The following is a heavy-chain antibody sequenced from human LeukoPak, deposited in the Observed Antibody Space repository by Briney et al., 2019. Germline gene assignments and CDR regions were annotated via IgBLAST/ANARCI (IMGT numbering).Heavy chain of an antibody. V-gene: IGHV3-48*03. D-gene: IGHD2-2*03. Sequence: GGSLRLSCAASGFTFSSYEMNWVRQAPGKGLEWVSYISSSGSTIYYADSVKGRFTISRDNAKNSLYLQMNSLRAEDTAVYYCASGYCSSTSCSPSGYYYYYMDVWGKGTTVTVSS. CDR2: ISSSGSTI. CDR1: GFTFSSYE. CDR3: ASGYCSSTSCSPSGYYYYYMDV. J-gene: IGHJ6*03.